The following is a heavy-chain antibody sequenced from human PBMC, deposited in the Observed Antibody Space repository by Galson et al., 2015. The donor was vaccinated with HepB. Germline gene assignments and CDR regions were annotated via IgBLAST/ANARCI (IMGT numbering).Heavy chain of an antibody. V-gene: IGHV3-9*01. D-gene: IGHD3-10*01. CDR1: GFTFDDYA. Sequence: SLRLSCAASGFTFDDYAMHWVRQAPGKGLEWVSGISWNSGSIGYADSVKGRFTISRDNAKNSLYLQMNSLRAEDTALYYCAKDEGWFGVDLYGMDVWGQGTTVTVSS. J-gene: IGHJ6*02. CDR2: ISWNSGSI. CDR3: AKDEGWFGVDLYGMDV.